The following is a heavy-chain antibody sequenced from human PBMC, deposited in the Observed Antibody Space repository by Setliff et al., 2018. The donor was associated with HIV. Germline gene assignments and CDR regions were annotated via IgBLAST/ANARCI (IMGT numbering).Heavy chain of an antibody. CDR1: GGSFMGYY. CDR2: INHYGAT. Sequence: SETLSLTCAVYGGSFMGYYWSWIRQPPGKGLQWIGEINHYGATYYNPSLRGRVTISTDTSKNQFSLTLTSVTAADTAVYYCAGGKDTSSYSPSHYYYYMDVWGKGTTGHRLL. J-gene: IGHJ6*03. V-gene: IGHV4-34*01. CDR3: AGGKDTSSYSPSHYYYYMDV. D-gene: IGHD2-2*01.